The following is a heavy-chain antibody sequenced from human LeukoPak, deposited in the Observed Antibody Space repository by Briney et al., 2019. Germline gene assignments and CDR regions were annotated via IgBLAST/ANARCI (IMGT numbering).Heavy chain of an antibody. CDR3: AKDSVAVTGTGNIDY. J-gene: IGHJ4*02. Sequence: GGSLRLSCAASGFTFDDYAMHWVRQAPGKGLEWVSLISWNGGSSYYADSVKGRFTISRDNSKNSLYLQMNSLRAEDTALYYCAKDSVAVTGTGNIDYWGQGTLVTVSS. V-gene: IGHV3-43D*03. D-gene: IGHD6-19*01. CDR1: GFTFDDYA. CDR2: ISWNGGSS.